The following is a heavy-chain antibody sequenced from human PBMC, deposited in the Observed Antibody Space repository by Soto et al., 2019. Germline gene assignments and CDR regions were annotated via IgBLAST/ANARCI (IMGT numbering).Heavy chain of an antibody. CDR1: GFTFSSYA. Sequence: GGSLRLSCAASGFTFSSYAMHWVRQAPGKGLEWVAVISYDGSNKYYADSVKGRFTISRDNSKNTLYLQMNSLRAEDTAVYYCARDSEVAGTVPSGFADYWGQGTLVTVSS. D-gene: IGHD6-19*01. J-gene: IGHJ4*02. CDR3: ARDSEVAGTVPSGFADY. V-gene: IGHV3-30-3*01. CDR2: ISYDGSNK.